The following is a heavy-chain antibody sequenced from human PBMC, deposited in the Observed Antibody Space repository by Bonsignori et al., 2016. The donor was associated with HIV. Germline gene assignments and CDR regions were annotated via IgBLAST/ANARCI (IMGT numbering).Heavy chain of an antibody. V-gene: IGHV3-48*03. CDR3: ARPLAARRGFDS. Sequence: WIRQPPGKGLEWVSYISSSGDTIYYADSVKGRFTISRDNAKNSLYLQMNSLRAEDTAIYYCARPLAARRGFDSWGQGTLVTVSS. D-gene: IGHD6-25*01. CDR2: ISSSGDTI. J-gene: IGHJ4*02.